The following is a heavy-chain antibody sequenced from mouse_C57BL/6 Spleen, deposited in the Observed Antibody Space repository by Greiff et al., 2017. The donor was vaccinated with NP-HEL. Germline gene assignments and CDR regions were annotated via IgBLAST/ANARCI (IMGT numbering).Heavy chain of an antibody. D-gene: IGHD2-4*01. J-gene: IGHJ2*01. V-gene: IGHV5-6*01. CDR2: ISSGGSYT. CDR3: ARQEIYYDYLDY. CDR1: GFTFSSYG. Sequence: EVKVVESGGDLVKPGGSLKLSCAASGFTFSSYGMSWVRQTPDKRLEWVATISSGGSYTYYPDSVKGRFTISRDNAKNTLYLLMSSLKSEDTAMYYCARQEIYYDYLDYWGQGTTLTVSS.